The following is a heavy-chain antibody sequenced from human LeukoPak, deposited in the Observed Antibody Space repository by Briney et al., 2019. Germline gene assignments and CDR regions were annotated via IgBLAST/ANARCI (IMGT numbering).Heavy chain of an antibody. CDR2: IRYTHTGST. J-gene: IGHJ3*02. CDR1: GGSISSSSYY. CDR3: SRRPITMNAFDI. V-gene: IGHV4-39*01. D-gene: IGHD3-22*01. Sequence: SETLSLTCTVSGGSISSSSYYWGRVRQPPGKGLEWIGSIRYTHTGSTYYNPSLKSRVTISGDTSKNQFSLKLTSVTAADTAVYYCSRRPITMNAFDIWGQGTMVTVSS.